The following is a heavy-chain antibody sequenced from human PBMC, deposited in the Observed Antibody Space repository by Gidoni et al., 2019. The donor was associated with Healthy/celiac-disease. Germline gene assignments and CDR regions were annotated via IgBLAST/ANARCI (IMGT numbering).Heavy chain of an antibody. J-gene: IGHJ4*02. V-gene: IGHV3-53*01. D-gene: IGHD6-13*01. CDR3: ARCKGIAAAGIYYFDY. CDR1: GFTVSSNY. Sequence: EVQLVESGGGLIQPGGSLRLSCAASGFTVSSNYMSWVRQAPGKGLEWVSVIYSGSSTYYADSVKGRFTISRDNSKNTLYLQMNSLRAEDTAVYYCARCKGIAAAGIYYFDYWGQGTLVTVSS. CDR2: IYSGSST.